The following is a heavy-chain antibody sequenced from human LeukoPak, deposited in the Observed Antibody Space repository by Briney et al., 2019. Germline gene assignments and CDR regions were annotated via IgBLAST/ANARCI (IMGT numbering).Heavy chain of an antibody. J-gene: IGHJ4*02. D-gene: IGHD3-10*01. V-gene: IGHV3-11*01. CDR3: AREMEGDYGSGTYFDL. CDR1: DFVFSHYY. CDR2: INSWWNSI. Sequence: GGSQRLSCAPSDFVFSHYYMSWVRQARGKGLEWVSYINSWWNSIYYAGSVKGRFTISRDNAKNSTYLQMNTLRAEDTAVYYCAREMEGDYGSGTYFDLWGQGNMVSVSS.